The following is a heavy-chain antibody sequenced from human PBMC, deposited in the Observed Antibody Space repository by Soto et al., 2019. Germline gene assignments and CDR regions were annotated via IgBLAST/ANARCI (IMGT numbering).Heavy chain of an antibody. CDR3: ARGWYYFDS. CDR1: GGSFNTYY. V-gene: IGHV4-59*01. Sequence: XDTLCLNCTVAGGSFNTYYWSWIRQPPGKGLEWIAYVYYTGNSNFNPSLKSRVSISVDTSKNQVPLNLTSVTAADTAVYYCARGWYYFDSWGQGTQVTVSS. CDR2: VYYTGNS. J-gene: IGHJ4*02. D-gene: IGHD2-8*01.